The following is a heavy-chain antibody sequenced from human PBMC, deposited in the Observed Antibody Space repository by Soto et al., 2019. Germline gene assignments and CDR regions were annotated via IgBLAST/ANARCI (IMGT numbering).Heavy chain of an antibody. D-gene: IGHD3-10*01. CDR1: GGYIRNYY. Sequence: PSETLSLTCNVSGGYIRNYYWSWIRQPPGKGLEWFGYVYFNGNTNYNPSLKSRVTISVDTSKNQFSLNLNSVTAADTAVYYCAATTISQGSAFDVWGQGIAVTVSS. V-gene: IGHV4-59*08. CDR2: VYFNGNT. J-gene: IGHJ3*01. CDR3: AATTISQGSAFDV.